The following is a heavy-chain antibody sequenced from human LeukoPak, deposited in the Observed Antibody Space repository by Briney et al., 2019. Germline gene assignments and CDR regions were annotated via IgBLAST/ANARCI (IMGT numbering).Heavy chain of an antibody. D-gene: IGHD3-3*01. CDR3: ARGGITIFGVVKHGMDV. CDR1: GGSFSGYY. V-gene: IGHV4-34*01. Sequence: SETLSLTCAVYGGSFSGYYWSWIRQPPGKGLEWIGEINHSGSTNYNPSLKSRVTISVDTSKNQFSLKLSSVTAADTAVYYCARGGITIFGVVKHGMDVWGQGTTVTVSS. J-gene: IGHJ6*02. CDR2: INHSGST.